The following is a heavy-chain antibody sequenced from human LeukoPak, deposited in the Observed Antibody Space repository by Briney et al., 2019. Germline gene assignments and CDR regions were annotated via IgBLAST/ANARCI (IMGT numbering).Heavy chain of an antibody. CDR2: INPSGGST. CDR1: GYTFTTYD. CDR3: VSGDIFDY. V-gene: IGHV1-46*01. D-gene: IGHD2-15*01. J-gene: IGHJ4*02. Sequence: ASVKVSCKALGYTFTTYDMHWVRQAPGQGLEWMGIINPSGGSTTYAQKFQGRVTMTRDTSTSTVYMELSSLRSEDTAVYYCVSGDIFDYWGQGTLVNVSS.